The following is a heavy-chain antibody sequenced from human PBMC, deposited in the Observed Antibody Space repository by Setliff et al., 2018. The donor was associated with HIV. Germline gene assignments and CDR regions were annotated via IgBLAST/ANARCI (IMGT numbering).Heavy chain of an antibody. Sequence: SETLSLTCAVYGGSFSGYYWSWIRQPPGKGLEWIGEINHSGDTNYNPSLKSRVTISVDTSKNQFSLKLISVTAADTAVYYCARYGGNSFRFDPWGQGTLVTV. CDR2: INHSGDT. CDR1: GGSFSGYY. J-gene: IGHJ5*02. V-gene: IGHV4-34*01. CDR3: ARYGGNSFRFDP. D-gene: IGHD2-21*01.